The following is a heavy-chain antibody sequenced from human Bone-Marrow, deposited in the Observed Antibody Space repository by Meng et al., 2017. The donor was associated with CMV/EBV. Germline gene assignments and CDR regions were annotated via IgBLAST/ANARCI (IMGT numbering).Heavy chain of an antibody. Sequence: SVKVSCKASGYTFTAHYFHWVRQAPGQGLEWMGGIIPIFGTANYAQKFQGRVTITADESTSTAYMELSSLRSEDTAVYYCAREDRVVVAPAAILQSGWFDPWGQGTLVTVSS. D-gene: IGHD2-2*02. V-gene: IGHV1-69*13. CDR2: IIPIFGTA. J-gene: IGHJ5*02. CDR3: AREDRVVVAPAAILQSGWFDP. CDR1: GYTFTAHY.